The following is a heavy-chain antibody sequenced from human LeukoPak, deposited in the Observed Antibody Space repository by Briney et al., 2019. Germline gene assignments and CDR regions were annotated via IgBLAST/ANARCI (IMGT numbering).Heavy chain of an antibody. CDR1: GGSFSGYY. Sequence: KPSETLSLTCAVYGGSFSGYYWSWIRQPPGKGLEWIGEINHSGSTNYNPSLKSRVTISVDTSKNQFSLKLSSVTAADTAVYYCARVGGSSGWFYYYYGMDVWGKGTTVTVSS. CDR2: INHSGST. D-gene: IGHD6-19*01. CDR3: ARVGGSSGWFYYYYGMDV. V-gene: IGHV4-34*01. J-gene: IGHJ6*04.